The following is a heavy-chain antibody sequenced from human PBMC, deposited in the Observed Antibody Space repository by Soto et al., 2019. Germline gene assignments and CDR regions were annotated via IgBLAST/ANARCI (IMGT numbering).Heavy chain of an antibody. CDR1: GFTFRSYW. D-gene: IGHD5-12*01. CDR3: VREGRGSFDF. J-gene: IGHJ3*01. V-gene: IGHV3-23*01. Sequence: GGSLRLSCATSGFTFRSYWMSWVRQAPGKGLEWVSVIGGRGNSAYYADSVQGRFTISRDNSKNTLSLQMSSLTADDTAIYYCVREGRGSFDFWGRGTMVTVSS. CDR2: IGGRGNSA.